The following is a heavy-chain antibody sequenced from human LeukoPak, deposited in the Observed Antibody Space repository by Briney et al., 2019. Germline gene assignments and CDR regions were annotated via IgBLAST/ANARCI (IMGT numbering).Heavy chain of an antibody. CDR3: AKVGLQYSSLSYAIDY. D-gene: IGHD6-6*01. J-gene: IGHJ4*02. CDR1: GFTFSSYA. Sequence: GGSLRLSCAASGFTFSSYAMSWVRQAPGKGLEWVSAISGSGGSTYYADSVKGRFTISRDNSKNTLYLQMNSLRAEDTAVYYCAKVGLQYSSLSYAIDYWGQGTLVTVSS. V-gene: IGHV3-23*01. CDR2: ISGSGGST.